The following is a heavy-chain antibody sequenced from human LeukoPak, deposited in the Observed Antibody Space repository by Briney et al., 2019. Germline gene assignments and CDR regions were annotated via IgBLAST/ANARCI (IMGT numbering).Heavy chain of an antibody. J-gene: IGHJ6*02. V-gene: IGHV4-31*03. CDR3: ARDRPQGIYYYGMDV. CDR2: IYYSGST. D-gene: IGHD1-14*01. Sequence: PSETLSLTCTVSGGSISSGGYYWSWIRQHPGKGLEWIGYIYYSGSTYYNPSLKSRVTISVDTSKNQFSLKLSSVTAADTAVYYCARDRPQGIYYYGMDVWGQGTTVTVSS. CDR1: GGSISSGGYY.